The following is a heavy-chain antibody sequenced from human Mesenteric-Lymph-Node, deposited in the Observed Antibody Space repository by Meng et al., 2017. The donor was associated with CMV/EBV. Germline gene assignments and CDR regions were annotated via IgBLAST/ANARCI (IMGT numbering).Heavy chain of an antibody. CDR2: INSGGTII. Sequence: GESLKISCVASQFSFSDYEMNWVRQAPGKGLEWVSYINSGGTIIYYADSVKGRFTFSRDNAKNSLFLQMDSLKTEDTAIYYCARVVGYNDCWGQGTLVTVSS. D-gene: IGHD5-24*01. J-gene: IGHJ4*02. CDR3: ARVVGYNDC. V-gene: IGHV3-48*03. CDR1: QFSFSDYE.